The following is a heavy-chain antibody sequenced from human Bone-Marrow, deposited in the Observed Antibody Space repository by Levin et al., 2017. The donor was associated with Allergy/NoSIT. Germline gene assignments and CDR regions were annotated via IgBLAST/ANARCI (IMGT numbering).Heavy chain of an antibody. CDR2: INHSGST. D-gene: IGHD2-8*01. Sequence: SSETLSLTCAVYGGSFSGYYWSWIRQPPGKGLEWIGEINHSGSTNYNPSLKSRVTISVDTSKNQFSLKLSSVTAADTAVYYCARVYCTNGVCAWRGWFDPWGQGTLVTVSS. V-gene: IGHV4-34*01. CDR3: ARVYCTNGVCAWRGWFDP. CDR1: GGSFSGYY. J-gene: IGHJ5*02.